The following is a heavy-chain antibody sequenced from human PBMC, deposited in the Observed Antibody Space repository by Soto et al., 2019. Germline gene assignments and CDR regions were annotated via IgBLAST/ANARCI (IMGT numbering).Heavy chain of an antibody. D-gene: IGHD6-13*01. CDR2: IYPGDSDT. CDR3: ASPITAGTSAYYYYGMDV. CDR1: GYSFTSYW. J-gene: IGHJ6*02. Sequence: GESLKISCKGSGYSFTSYWIGWVRQMPGKGLEWMGIIYPGDSDTRYSPSFQGQVTISADKSISTAYLQWSSLKASDTAMYYCASPITAGTSAYYYYGMDVWGQGTTVTVSS. V-gene: IGHV5-51*01.